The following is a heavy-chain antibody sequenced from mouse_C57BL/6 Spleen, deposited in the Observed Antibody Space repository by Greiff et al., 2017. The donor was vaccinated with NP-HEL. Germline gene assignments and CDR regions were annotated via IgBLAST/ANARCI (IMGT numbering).Heavy chain of an antibody. V-gene: IGHV1-15*01. J-gene: IGHJ1*03. CDR2: IDPETGGT. D-gene: IGHD2-1*01. CDR1: GYTFTDYE. Sequence: QVQLKQSGAELVRPGASVTLSCKASGYTFTDYEMHWVKQTPVHGLEWIGAIDPETGGTAYNQKFKGKAILTADKSSSTAYMELRSLTSEDSAVYYCTRSCLLCHDPPYWYFDVWGTGTTVTVSS. CDR3: TRSCLLCHDPPYWYFDV.